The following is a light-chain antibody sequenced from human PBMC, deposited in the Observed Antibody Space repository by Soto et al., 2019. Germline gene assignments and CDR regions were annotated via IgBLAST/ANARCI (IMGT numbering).Light chain of an antibody. V-gene: IGKV3-20*01. CDR3: QQYIKGRAFI. CDR1: HSVSNNY. J-gene: IGKJ3*01. CDR2: GAS. Sequence: ESVLTQSPGTLSFSPGERATLSSSASHSVSNNYLAWYQPKPGQAPRLLIYGASTRATVIPERFSGSGSGTKFTLPVRGLQPVDFAVYYCQQYIKGRAFILGPGMKVDMK.